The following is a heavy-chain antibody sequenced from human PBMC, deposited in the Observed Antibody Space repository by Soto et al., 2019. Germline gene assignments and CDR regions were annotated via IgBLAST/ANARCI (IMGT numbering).Heavy chain of an antibody. J-gene: IGHJ2*01. CDR2: INDRGSI. V-gene: IGHV4-34*01. CDR1: GGSFSGYY. D-gene: IGHD3-9*01. Sequence: QVQLQQWGAGPLRPLDTLSLTCGVSGGSFSGYYWAWIRQSPGKGLEWIGEINDRGSINYNPSLKSRVSISVDTSKNHYSLNLRSVTVADTAVYYCARESHDILTGPPWVWYFDLWGRGTLVTVSS. CDR3: ARESHDILTGPPWVWYFDL.